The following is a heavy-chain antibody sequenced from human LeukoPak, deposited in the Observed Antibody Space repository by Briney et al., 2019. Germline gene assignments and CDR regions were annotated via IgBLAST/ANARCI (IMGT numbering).Heavy chain of an antibody. Sequence: ASVKVSCKASGGTFSSYAISWVRQAPGQGLEWMGGIIPIFGTANYAQKFQGRVTITADESTSTAYMELSSLRSEDTAVYYCARESRVGSAIDYWGQGTLVTVSS. CDR1: GGTFSSYA. V-gene: IGHV1-69*13. CDR2: IIPIFGTA. D-gene: IGHD3-10*01. J-gene: IGHJ4*02. CDR3: ARESRVGSAIDY.